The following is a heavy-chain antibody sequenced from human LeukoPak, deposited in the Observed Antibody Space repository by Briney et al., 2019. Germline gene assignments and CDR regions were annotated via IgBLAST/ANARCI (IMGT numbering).Heavy chain of an antibody. V-gene: IGHV4-4*02. CDR3: ARDKGGGGMSFDY. CDR1: GGSISSSNW. CDR2: IYHSGST. J-gene: IGHJ4*02. D-gene: IGHD2-15*01. Sequence: PSETLSLTCAVSGGSISSSNWWSWVRQPPGKGLEWIGEIYHSGSTNYNPSLKSRVTISVDKSKNQFSLKLSSVTAADTAVYYCARDKGGGGMSFDYWGQGTLVTVSS.